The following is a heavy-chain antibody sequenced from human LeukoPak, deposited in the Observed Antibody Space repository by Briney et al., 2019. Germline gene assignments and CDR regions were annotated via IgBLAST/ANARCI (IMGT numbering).Heavy chain of an antibody. CDR2: IRSKAYDGTT. CDR3: TRICGGDCDHDAFDI. Sequence: GGSLRLSCAASGFTFSSYAMSWVRQAPGKGLEWVAFIRSKAYDGTTEYAASVKGRFTISRNDSKSIAYLQMNSLKTEDTAVYYCTRICGGDCDHDAFDIWGQGTMVTVSS. CDR1: GFTFSSYA. V-gene: IGHV3-49*04. D-gene: IGHD2-21*02. J-gene: IGHJ3*02.